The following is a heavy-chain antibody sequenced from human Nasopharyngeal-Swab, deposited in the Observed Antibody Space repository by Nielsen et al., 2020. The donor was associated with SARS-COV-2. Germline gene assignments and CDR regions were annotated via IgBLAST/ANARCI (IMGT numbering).Heavy chain of an antibody. D-gene: IGHD2-21*02. J-gene: IGHJ4*02. V-gene: IGHV3-9*01. Sequence: GGSLRLSCAAPGFPFDDYAIHWVRQAPGKGLEWVSSVTWNSGSKDYADSVKGRFTISRDNAKNSVYLQMNSLRPEDTALYYCAKVAYGFGYYLDYWGQGTLVTVSS. CDR3: AKVAYGFGYYLDY. CDR2: VTWNSGSK. CDR1: GFPFDDYA.